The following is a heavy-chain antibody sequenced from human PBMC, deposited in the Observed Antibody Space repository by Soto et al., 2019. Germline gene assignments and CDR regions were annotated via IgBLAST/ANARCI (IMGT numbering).Heavy chain of an antibody. J-gene: IGHJ4*02. V-gene: IGHV4-59*12. CDR2: IYHSGST. Sequence: SETLSLTCTVSGGSISSYYGNWIRQPPGKGLEWIGYIYHSGSTNYNPSLKSRVTISVDRSKNQFPLKLSSVTAADTAVYYCARGGIMITFGGVIVTYYFDYWGQGTLVTVSS. D-gene: IGHD3-16*02. CDR3: ARGGIMITFGGVIVTYYFDY. CDR1: GGSISSYY.